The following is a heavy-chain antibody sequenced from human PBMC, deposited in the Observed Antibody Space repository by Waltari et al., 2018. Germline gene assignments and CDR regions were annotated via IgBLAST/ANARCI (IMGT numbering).Heavy chain of an antibody. CDR2: ISSSSSYI. J-gene: IGHJ4*02. CDR1: GFTFSSYS. D-gene: IGHD3-3*01. CDR3: ARADWGNAGWLLSDFDY. V-gene: IGHV3-21*01. Sequence: EVQLVESGGGLVKPGGSLRLSCAASGFTFSSYSMNWVRQAPGKGLEWVSSISSSSSYIYYADSVKGRFTISRDNAKNSLYLQMNSLRAEDTAVYYCARADWGNAGWLLSDFDYWGQGTLVTISS.